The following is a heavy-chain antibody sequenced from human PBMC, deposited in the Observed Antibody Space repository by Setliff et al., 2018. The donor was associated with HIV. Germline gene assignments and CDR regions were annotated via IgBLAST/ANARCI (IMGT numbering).Heavy chain of an antibody. J-gene: IGHJ3*02. CDR2: IYLHDSDT. CDR3: ARPYNTDSYYNILTGYYYGAFDI. CDR1: YW. Sequence: YWSWIRQPPGKGLEWMGIIYLHDSDTKYNPSFQGHVTISADTSISTAFLHWSSLTASDTAIYYCARPYNTDSYYNILTGYYYGAFDIWGLGTKVTVSS. V-gene: IGHV5-51*01. D-gene: IGHD3-9*01.